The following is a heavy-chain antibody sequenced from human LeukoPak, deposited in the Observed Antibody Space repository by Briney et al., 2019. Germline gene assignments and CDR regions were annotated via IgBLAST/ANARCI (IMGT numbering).Heavy chain of an antibody. CDR2: INHSGST. CDR3: ATSSGYSSAFFDS. CDR1: GGSFSGYY. J-gene: IGHJ4*02. Sequence: SETLSLTCAVYGGSFSGYYWSWIRQPPGKGLEWIGEINHSGSTNYNPSLKSRVTISVDTSKNQFSLKVSSVTAADTAVYYCATSSGYSSAFFDSWGQGTLVTVSS. V-gene: IGHV4-34*01. D-gene: IGHD6-19*01.